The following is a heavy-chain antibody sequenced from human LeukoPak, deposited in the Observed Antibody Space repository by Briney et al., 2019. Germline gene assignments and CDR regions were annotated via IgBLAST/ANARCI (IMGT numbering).Heavy chain of an antibody. Sequence: PGGSLRLSCAASGFTFSDHYMDWVRQAPGKGLEWVGRSRNKARGYTTEYAASVKGRFTISRDGSKSIAYLQMNSLKTEDTAVYYCTRGGGGDPVDYWGQGALVTVSS. CDR1: GFTFSDHY. V-gene: IGHV3-72*01. D-gene: IGHD3-16*01. CDR2: SRNKARGYTT. J-gene: IGHJ4*02. CDR3: TRGGGGDPVDY.